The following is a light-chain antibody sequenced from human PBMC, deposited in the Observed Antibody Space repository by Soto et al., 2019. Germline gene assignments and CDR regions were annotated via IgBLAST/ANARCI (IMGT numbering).Light chain of an antibody. J-gene: IGKJ5*01. Sequence: EIVMTQSPATLSVSPGERATLSCRASQSISFYLTWYQHPPGQSPRLLIYDASNRATGLPASFSGSAYATYSTPTISRLDPDFVAFYYRQHRSNSPTFGQGTRLEIK. CDR1: QSISFY. CDR2: DAS. CDR3: QHRSNSPT. V-gene: IGKV3-11*01.